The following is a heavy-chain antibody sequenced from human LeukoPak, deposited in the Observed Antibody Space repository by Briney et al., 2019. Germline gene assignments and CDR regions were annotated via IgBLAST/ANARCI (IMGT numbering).Heavy chain of an antibody. CDR2: ISPYNGNT. V-gene: IGHV1-18*01. CDR1: GYTFTSYG. J-gene: IGHJ4*02. D-gene: IGHD2-21*01. CDR3: ARDRQCGY. Sequence: ASVKVSCKASGYTFTSYGISWVRQAPGQGLEWMGWISPYNGNTNYAPKLQGRVTMTTDTATSTAYMALTSLTSDDTAVYYCARDRQCGYWGQGTLVTVSS.